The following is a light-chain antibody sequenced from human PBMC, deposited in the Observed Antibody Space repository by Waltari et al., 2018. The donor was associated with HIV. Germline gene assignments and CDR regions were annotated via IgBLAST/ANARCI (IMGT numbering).Light chain of an antibody. CDR1: RSNIGSNF. Sequence: QSVLTQPPSASATPGQRVTISCSGTRSNIGSNFVFWYQQFPGTAPKLLMYKNNKRFSEVPDQLSGSKSGTSASLAIRGLRSEDEAVYYCAAWDDSLRGHVVFGGGTNLTV. V-gene: IGLV1-47*01. CDR2: KNN. J-gene: IGLJ2*01. CDR3: AAWDDSLRGHVV.